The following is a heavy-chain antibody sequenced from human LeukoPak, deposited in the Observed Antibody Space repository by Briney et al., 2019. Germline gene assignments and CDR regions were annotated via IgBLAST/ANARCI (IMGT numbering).Heavy chain of an antibody. J-gene: IGHJ4*02. D-gene: IGHD3-10*01. V-gene: IGHV3-23*01. CDR2: ISGSGGST. Sequence: PGGSLTLSCAASGFTFSSHAMSWDRPAPGKGLEWVSAISGSGGSTYYADSVKGRFTISRDNSKNTLYLQMNSLRAEDTAVYYCARERLGYYYGSGSLGYWGQGTLVTVSS. CDR3: ARERLGYYYGSGSLGY. CDR1: GFTFSSHA.